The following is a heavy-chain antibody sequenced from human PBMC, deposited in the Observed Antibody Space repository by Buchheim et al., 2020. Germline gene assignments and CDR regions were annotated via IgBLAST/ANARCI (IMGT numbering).Heavy chain of an antibody. D-gene: IGHD1-26*01. J-gene: IGHJ4*02. CDR1: GFIFSSYS. CDR2: IISSSGTI. Sequence: EVQLVESGGDLVQPGGSLRLSCAVSGFIFSSYSMNWVRQAPGKGLEWVSYIISSSGTIYYADSVKGRFTISRDNAKNSLYLQMNSLRVEDTAVYYCARVATGSRRGDYWGQGTL. CDR3: ARVATGSRRGDY. V-gene: IGHV3-48*04.